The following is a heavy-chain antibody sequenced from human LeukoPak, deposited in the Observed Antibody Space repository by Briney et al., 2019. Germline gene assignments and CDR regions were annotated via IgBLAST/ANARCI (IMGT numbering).Heavy chain of an antibody. CDR2: INHSGST. V-gene: IGHV4-34*01. D-gene: IGHD3-10*01. CDR3: ARATFYYGSGSYRGYYYYGMDV. Sequence: PSETLSLTCAVYGGSFSGYYWSWIRQPPGKGLEWIGEINHSGSTNYNPSLKSRVTISVDTSKNQFSLKLSSVTAADTAVYYCARATFYYGSGSYRGYYYYGMDVWGQGTTVTVSS. J-gene: IGHJ6*02. CDR1: GGSFSGYY.